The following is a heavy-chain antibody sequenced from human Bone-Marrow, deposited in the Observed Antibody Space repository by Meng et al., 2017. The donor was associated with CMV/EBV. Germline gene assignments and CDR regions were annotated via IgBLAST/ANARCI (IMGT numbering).Heavy chain of an antibody. Sequence: GGSLRLSCAASGFTFSSHEMNWVRQAPGKGLEWVSYISSSGITIHYADSVKGRFTISRDNAKNSLCLQMNSLRAEDTAVYYCARDFWSGYYWDTFDIWGQGTMVTVSS. CDR3: ARDFWSGYYWDTFDI. CDR1: GFTFSSHE. D-gene: IGHD3-3*01. V-gene: IGHV3-48*03. J-gene: IGHJ3*02. CDR2: ISSSGITI.